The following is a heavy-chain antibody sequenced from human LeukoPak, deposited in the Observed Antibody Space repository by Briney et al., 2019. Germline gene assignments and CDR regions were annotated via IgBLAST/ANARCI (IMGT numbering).Heavy chain of an antibody. V-gene: IGHV1-18*04. D-gene: IGHD6-13*01. CDR1: GYTFTGNY. Sequence: GASVKVSCKASGYTFTGNYMHWVRQAPGQGLEWMGWISAYNGNTNYAQKLQGRVTMTTDTSTSTAYMELRSLRSEDTAVYYCATDRWGGAAGSLGAFDIWGQGTMVTVSS. CDR3: ATDRWGGAAGSLGAFDI. J-gene: IGHJ3*02. CDR2: ISAYNGNT.